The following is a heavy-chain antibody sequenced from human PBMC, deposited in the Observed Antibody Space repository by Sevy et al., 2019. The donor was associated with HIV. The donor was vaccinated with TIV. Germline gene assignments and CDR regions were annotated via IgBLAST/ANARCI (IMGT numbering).Heavy chain of an antibody. CDR1: GGSISAYY. V-gene: IGHV4-59*01. D-gene: IGHD5-12*01. Sequence: SETLSLTCTVFGGSISAYYWSWIRQSPEKGLQYIGYIYYTGSTNYNPSLKSRVTISVDTSKNQFSLRLTSVTAADKAIYYCAGAPPVRSGDDALNWFDPWGQGTLVTVSS. J-gene: IGHJ5*02. CDR3: AGAPPVRSGDDALNWFDP. CDR2: IYYTGST.